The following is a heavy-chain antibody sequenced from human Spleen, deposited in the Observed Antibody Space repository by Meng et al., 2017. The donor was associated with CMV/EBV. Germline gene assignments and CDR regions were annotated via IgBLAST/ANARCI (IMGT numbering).Heavy chain of an antibody. CDR3: ARGGCSTILECWFDP. CDR1: GGSIRSGAYY. D-gene: IGHD2/OR15-2a*01. CDR2: IYYSGST. V-gene: IGHV4-30-4*08. J-gene: IGHJ5*02. Sequence: GGSIRSGAYYWSWIRQPPGKGLEWIGYIYYSGSTYYKPSLKSRVTISVDTSKNQFSLKLSSVTAADTAVYYCARGGCSTILECWFDPWGQGTLVTVSS.